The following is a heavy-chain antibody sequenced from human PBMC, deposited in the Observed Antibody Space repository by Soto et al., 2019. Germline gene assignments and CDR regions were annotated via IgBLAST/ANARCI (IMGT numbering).Heavy chain of an antibody. CDR1: GGTFSSYA. V-gene: IGHV1-69*13. CDR2: FIPIFGTA. Sequence: SVKVSCKASGGTFSSYAISWVRQAPGQGLERMGEFIPIFGTANYAQKFQGRVTITADESTSTAYMELSSLRSEDTAVYYCAIENHKTSYEYGSSTSCYNWFDPWGQGTLVAVSS. J-gene: IGHJ5*02. CDR3: AIENHKTSYEYGSSTSCYNWFDP. D-gene: IGHD2-2*01.